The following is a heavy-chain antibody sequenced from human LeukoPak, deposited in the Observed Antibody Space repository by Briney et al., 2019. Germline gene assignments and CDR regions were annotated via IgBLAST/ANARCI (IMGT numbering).Heavy chain of an antibody. J-gene: IGHJ4*02. CDR1: GVSITSYF. CDR3: ARGRVPGA. V-gene: IGHV4-59*01. CDR2: IYHSGST. Sequence: TSETLSLTCTVSGVSITSYFWSWIRKPPGRGLEWIGYIYHSGSTNSNPSLKSRVSISLDTSKNQFSLKLSSVTAADTAVYYCARGRVPGAWGQGTLVTVSS. D-gene: IGHD6-19*01.